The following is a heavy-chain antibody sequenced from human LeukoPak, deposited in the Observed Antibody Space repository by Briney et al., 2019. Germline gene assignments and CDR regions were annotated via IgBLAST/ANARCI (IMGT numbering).Heavy chain of an antibody. D-gene: IGHD1-14*01. V-gene: IGHV3-74*03. CDR3: ARDQSQAGPTTVDY. J-gene: IGHJ4*02. CDR2: ISSDGTNT. Sequence: GGSLRLSCVASGFSFSTSWMHWVRQAPGKGLLRLSRISSDGTNTKYADSVKGRFTISRDNAKNTLYLQMNSLRAEDTAVYYCARDQSQAGPTTVDYWGQGTLVTVSS. CDR1: GFSFSTSW.